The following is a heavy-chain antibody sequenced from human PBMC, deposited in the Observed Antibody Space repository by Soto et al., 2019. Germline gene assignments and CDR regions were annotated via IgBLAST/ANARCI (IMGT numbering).Heavy chain of an antibody. CDR2: INPDNGNT. J-gene: IGHJ5*02. CDR1: GYTFTRYT. CDR3: ARGIETGHLDP. V-gene: IGHV1-3*01. Sequence: SVKVSCKASGYTFTRYTMNWVRQAPGQRLEWMGWINPDNGNTKSSQKFQDRVIITRDTSASTAYMDLSSLRSEDTAVYYFARGIETGHLDPWRQGTLVTVFS. D-gene: IGHD2-15*01.